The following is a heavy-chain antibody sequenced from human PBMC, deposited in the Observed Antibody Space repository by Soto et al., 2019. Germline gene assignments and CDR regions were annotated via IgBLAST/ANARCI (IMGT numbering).Heavy chain of an antibody. V-gene: IGHV1-3*01. CDR1: GYTFTSYA. CDR3: ANLDYGDYVSDY. Sequence: AASVKVSCKASGYTFTSYAMHWVRQAPGQRLGWMGWINAGNGNTKYSQKFQGRVTITRDTSASTAYMELSSLRSEDTAVYYCANLDYGDYVSDYWGQGTLVTVSS. J-gene: IGHJ4*02. CDR2: INAGNGNT. D-gene: IGHD4-17*01.